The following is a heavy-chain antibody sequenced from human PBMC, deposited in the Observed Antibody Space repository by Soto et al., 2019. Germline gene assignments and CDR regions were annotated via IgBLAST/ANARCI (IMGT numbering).Heavy chain of an antibody. V-gene: IGHV1-18*01. Sequence: ASVKVSCKASGYTFTSYGISWVRQAPGQGLEWMGWISAYNGNTNYAQKLQGRVTMTTDTSTSTAYMGLRSLRSDDTAVYYCARFSTIFGVVITNYYYGMDVWGQGTTVTVS. CDR1: GYTFTSYG. CDR2: ISAYNGNT. D-gene: IGHD3-3*01. J-gene: IGHJ6*02. CDR3: ARFSTIFGVVITNYYYGMDV.